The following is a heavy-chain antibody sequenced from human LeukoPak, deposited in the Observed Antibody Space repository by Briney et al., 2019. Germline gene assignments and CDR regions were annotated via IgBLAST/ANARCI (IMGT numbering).Heavy chain of an antibody. J-gene: IGHJ2*01. D-gene: IGHD1-26*01. CDR1: GFTFSSYT. CDR3: ARDVGARYWYFDL. V-gene: IGHV3-21*04. CDR2: ISSSSRDI. Sequence: PGGSLRLSCAASGFTFSSYTMNWVRQAPGKGLEWVAAISSSSRDIFYADSVKGRFTISRDNSKNTLYLQMNSLRAEDTAVYYCARDVGARYWYFDLWGRGTLVTVSS.